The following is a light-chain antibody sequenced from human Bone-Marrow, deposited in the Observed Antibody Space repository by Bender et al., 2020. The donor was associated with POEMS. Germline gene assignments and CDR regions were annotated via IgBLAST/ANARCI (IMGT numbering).Light chain of an antibody. CDR3: AAWEDSLNGWV. CDR1: SSDVGGYNL. CDR2: ADS. J-gene: IGLJ3*02. V-gene: IGLV2-23*01. Sequence: QSALTQPASVSGSPGQSITISCTGTSSDVGGYNLVSWYKQHPGKVPTLIFFADSKRPSGVSNRFSGSKSGNTASLTISGLQAEDEADYYCAAWEDSLNGWVFGGGTKLTVL.